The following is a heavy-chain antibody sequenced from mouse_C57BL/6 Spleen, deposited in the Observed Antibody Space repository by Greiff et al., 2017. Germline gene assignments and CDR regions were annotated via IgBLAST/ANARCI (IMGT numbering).Heavy chain of an antibody. CDR1: GYTFTDYH. Sequence: EVQRVESGPELVKPGASVKMSCKASGYTFTDYHMHWVKQSHGKSLEWIGYINPNNGGTSYNQKFKGKATLTVNKSSSTAYMELRSLTSEDSAVYYCARDYDYVWFAYWGQGTLVTVSA. V-gene: IGHV1-22*01. J-gene: IGHJ3*01. CDR3: ARDYDYVWFAY. D-gene: IGHD2-4*01. CDR2: INPNNGGT.